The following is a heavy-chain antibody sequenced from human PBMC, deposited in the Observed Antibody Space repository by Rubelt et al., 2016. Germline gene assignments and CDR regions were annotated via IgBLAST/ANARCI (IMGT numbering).Heavy chain of an antibody. J-gene: IGHJ4*02. CDR3: ARTYRYYSDY. V-gene: IGHV4-39*07. Sequence: QLQLQESGPGLVKPSETLSLTCTVSGGSISSSSYYWGWIRQPPGKGLEWIGEINHSGSTNYNPSLKSRVTISVDTSKNQFSLKVYSVTAADTAVYYCARTYRYYSDYWGQGTLVTVSS. D-gene: IGHD1-26*01. CDR1: GGSISSSSYY. CDR2: INHSGST.